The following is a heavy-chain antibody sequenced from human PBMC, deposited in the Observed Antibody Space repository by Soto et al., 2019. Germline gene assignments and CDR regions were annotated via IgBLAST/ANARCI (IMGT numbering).Heavy chain of an antibody. CDR2: IIPILGIA. Sequence: GASVKVSCKASGGTFSSYTISWVRQAPGQGLEWMGWIIPILGIANYAQKFQGRVTITTDKSTSTAYMELSSLRSEDTAVYYCARVGDYDYMWGSYRQGVHDAFDIWGQGTMVTVSS. CDR1: GGTFSSYT. J-gene: IGHJ3*02. D-gene: IGHD3-16*02. V-gene: IGHV1-69*10. CDR3: ARVGDYDYMWGSYRQGVHDAFDI.